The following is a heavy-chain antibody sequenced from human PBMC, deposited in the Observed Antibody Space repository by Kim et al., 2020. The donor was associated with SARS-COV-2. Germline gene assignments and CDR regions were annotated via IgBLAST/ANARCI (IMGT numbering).Heavy chain of an antibody. J-gene: IGHJ4*02. CDR2: IWNDGSNK. CDR3: AREDPTGYNWNDGGPLDY. CDR1: GFTFSSYG. V-gene: IGHV3-33*01. Sequence: GGSLRLSCTASGFTFSSYGMHWVRQAPGKGLEWVAVIWNDGSNKYYADSVKGRFTISRDNSKNTLYLQMNSLRAEDTAVYYCAREDPTGYNWNDGGPLDYWGQGTLVTVSS. D-gene: IGHD1-1*01.